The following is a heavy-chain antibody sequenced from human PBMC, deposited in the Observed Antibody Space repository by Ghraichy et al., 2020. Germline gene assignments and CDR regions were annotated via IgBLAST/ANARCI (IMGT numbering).Heavy chain of an antibody. CDR3: ARDSSTVTTVGDFDY. CDR2: ISGGGSTM. J-gene: IGHJ4*02. CDR1: GFTFTNYE. Sequence: GGSLRLSCAASGFTFTNYEMNWVRQAPGKGLEWVAYISGGGSTMYYADSVKSRFTISRDNAKNSLYLQVNSLRAEDTAVYYCARDSSTVTTVGDFDYWGQGTLITVSS. V-gene: IGHV3-48*03. D-gene: IGHD4-17*01.